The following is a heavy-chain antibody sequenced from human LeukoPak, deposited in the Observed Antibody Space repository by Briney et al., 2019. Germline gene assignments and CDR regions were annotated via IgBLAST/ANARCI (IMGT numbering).Heavy chain of an antibody. J-gene: IGHJ4*02. CDR2: IYHSGST. CDR1: GYSITSGYY. CDR3: VRDLYSSGWFNFDY. Sequence: PSETLSLTCAVSGYSITSGYYWGWIRQPPGKGLEWIGSIYHSGSTYYNPSLKSRVTISVDTSKNQFSLKLSSVTAADTAVYYCVRDLYSSGWFNFDYWGQGTLDTVSS. V-gene: IGHV4-38-2*02. D-gene: IGHD6-19*01.